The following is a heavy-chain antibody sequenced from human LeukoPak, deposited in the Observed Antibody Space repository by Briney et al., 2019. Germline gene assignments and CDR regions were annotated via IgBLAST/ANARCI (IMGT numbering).Heavy chain of an antibody. J-gene: IGHJ4*02. V-gene: IGHV3-21*01. Sequence: PGGSLRLSCAASGFTFSSYSMNWVRQAPGKGLEWVSSISSSSSYIYYADSVKGRFTISRDNAKNSLYLQMNSLRAEDTAVYYCASGSGGSAIDYWGQGTLVTVSS. CDR1: GFTFSSYS. CDR3: ASGSGGSAIDY. CDR2: ISSSSSYI. D-gene: IGHD2-15*01.